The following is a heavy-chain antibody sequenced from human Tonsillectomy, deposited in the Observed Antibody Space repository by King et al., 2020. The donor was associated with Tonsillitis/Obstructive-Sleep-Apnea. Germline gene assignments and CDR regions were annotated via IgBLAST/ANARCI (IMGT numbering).Heavy chain of an antibody. CDR2: ISSSSSYT. V-gene: IGHV3-11*05. J-gene: IGHJ3*02. D-gene: IGHD5-18*01. Sequence: VQLVESGGGLVKPGGSLRLSCAASGFTFSDYYMSWIRQAPGKGLEWVSYISSSSSYTNYADSVQGRFTISVDNAKNSRYLQMNSLRAGDTAVYYGARGGDPAMGPGAFDIWGQGTMVTVSS. CDR3: ARGGDPAMGPGAFDI. CDR1: GFTFSDYY.